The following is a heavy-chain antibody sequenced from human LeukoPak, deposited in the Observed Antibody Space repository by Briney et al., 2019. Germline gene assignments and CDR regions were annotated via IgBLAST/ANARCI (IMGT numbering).Heavy chain of an antibody. CDR1: GFTFSTYE. CDR3: ARVGMVREY. Sequence: GSLRLSCAASGFTFSTYEMNWVRQAPGKGLEWIGEINHSGSTNYNPSLKSRVTISVDTSKNQFSLKLSSVTAADTAVYYCARVGMVREYWGQGTLVTVSS. J-gene: IGHJ4*02. V-gene: IGHV4-34*01. D-gene: IGHD3-10*01. CDR2: INHSGST.